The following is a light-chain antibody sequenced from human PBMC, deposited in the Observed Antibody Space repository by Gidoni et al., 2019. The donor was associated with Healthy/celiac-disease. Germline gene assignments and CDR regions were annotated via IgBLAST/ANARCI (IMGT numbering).Light chain of an antibody. CDR3: QQYYSTPCS. CDR1: QSVLYSSHNKNY. CDR2: WAS. Sequence: DIVITQSPDSLAVSLGERATINCKSSQSVLYSSHNKNYLAWYQQKPGQPPKLLIYWASTRESGVPDRFSGGGSGTDFTLTISSLQAEDVAVYYCQQYYSTPCSFGQGTKLEIK. V-gene: IGKV4-1*01. J-gene: IGKJ2*04.